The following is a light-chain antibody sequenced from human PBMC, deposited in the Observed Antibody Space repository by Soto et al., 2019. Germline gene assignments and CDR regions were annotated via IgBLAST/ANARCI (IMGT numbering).Light chain of an antibody. J-gene: IGKJ1*01. CDR1: QSISSW. CDR2: KAS. CDR3: QHYNSYSEA. V-gene: IGKV1-5*03. Sequence: DIQMTQSPSTLSASVGDRLTIPCRASQSISSWLAWYQQKPGKAPKLLIYKASTLKSGVPSRFRGSGSGTEFTLTISSLQPDDFATYYCQHYNSYSEAFGQGTKVDIK.